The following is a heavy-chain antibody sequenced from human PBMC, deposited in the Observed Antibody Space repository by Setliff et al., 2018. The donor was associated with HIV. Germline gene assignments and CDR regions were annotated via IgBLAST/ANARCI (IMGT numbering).Heavy chain of an antibody. CDR2: IYTTGST. CDR1: GGSIRSGSYH. V-gene: IGHV4-61*09. Sequence: PSETLSLTCTVSGGSIRSGSYHWTWIRQPAGKGLEWVGHIYTTGSTDYNPSLKSRVTISVDTSKNQFSLKLSSVTAADTAVYYCARAHTGGWSHWGQGTPVTVSS. CDR3: ARAHTGGWSH. D-gene: IGHD6-19*01. J-gene: IGHJ4*02.